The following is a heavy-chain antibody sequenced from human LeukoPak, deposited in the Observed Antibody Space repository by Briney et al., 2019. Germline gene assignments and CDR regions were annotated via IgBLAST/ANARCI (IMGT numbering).Heavy chain of an antibody. Sequence: GGSLRLSCAASGFTVSSNYMSWVRQAPGKGLEWVAVISYDGSNKYYADSVKGRFTISRDNSKNTLYLQMNSLRAEDTAVYYCAKAPHYYGSGSHLVGMDVWGQGTTVTVSS. CDR3: AKAPHYYGSGSHLVGMDV. V-gene: IGHV3-30*18. D-gene: IGHD3-10*01. CDR2: ISYDGSNK. CDR1: GFTVSSNY. J-gene: IGHJ6*02.